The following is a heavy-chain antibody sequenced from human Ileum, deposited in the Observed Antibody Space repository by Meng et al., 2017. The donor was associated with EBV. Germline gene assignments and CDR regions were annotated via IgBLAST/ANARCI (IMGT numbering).Heavy chain of an antibody. Sequence: VQLVHVGAEGKEPGASVKVSCKASVYTFTSHGIQWVRQAPGQRLEWMGWINAGDGRSKLSQRFQGRVAVSRDTSATTAYMDLYSLTSEDTAVYYCARTDCSGDCWRIDYWGQGTLVTVSS. D-gene: IGHD2-21*01. V-gene: IGHV1-3*01. CDR2: INAGDGRS. CDR1: VYTFTSHG. J-gene: IGHJ4*02. CDR3: ARTDCSGDCWRIDY.